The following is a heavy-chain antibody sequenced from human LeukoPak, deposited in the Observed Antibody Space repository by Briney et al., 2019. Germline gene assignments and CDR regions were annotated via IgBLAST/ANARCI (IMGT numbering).Heavy chain of an antibody. D-gene: IGHD3-22*01. Sequence: SETLSLTCAVYGGSFSGYYWNWIRQPPGKGLEWIGEINHSGNTNFNPSLKSRVTMSVDTSKNQFSLKLSSVTAADTAVCYCASVYDSSGYYLDWGQGTLVTVSS. CDR3: ASVYDSSGYYLD. CDR2: INHSGNT. CDR1: GGSFSGYY. V-gene: IGHV4-34*01. J-gene: IGHJ4*02.